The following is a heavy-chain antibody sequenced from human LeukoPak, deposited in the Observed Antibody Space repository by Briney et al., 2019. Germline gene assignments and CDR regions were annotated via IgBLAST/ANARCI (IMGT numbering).Heavy chain of an antibody. J-gene: IGHJ4*02. D-gene: IGHD6-13*01. V-gene: IGHV1-69*05. CDR1: GGTFSSYA. CDR3: ARDLGIAAAGT. Sequence: GASVKVSCKASGGTFSSYAISWVQQAPGQGLEWMGRIIPIFGTANYAQKFQGRVTITTDESTSTAYMELSSLRSEDTAVYYCARDLGIAAAGTWGQGTLVTVSS. CDR2: IIPIFGTA.